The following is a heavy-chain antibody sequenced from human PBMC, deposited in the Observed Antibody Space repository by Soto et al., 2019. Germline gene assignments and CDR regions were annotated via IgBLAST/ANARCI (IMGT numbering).Heavy chain of an antibody. J-gene: IGHJ6*03. CDR3: ARGTGTNYYYNYMDV. CDR2: IYYSGST. D-gene: IGHD1-7*01. CDR1: GGSISSGGYY. Sequence: SETLSLTCTVSGGSISSGGYYWSWIRQHPGKGLEWIGYIYYSGSTYYNPSLKSRVTISVDTSKNQFSLKLSSVTAADTAVYYCARGTGTNYYYNYMDVWGKGTTVTVSS. V-gene: IGHV4-31*03.